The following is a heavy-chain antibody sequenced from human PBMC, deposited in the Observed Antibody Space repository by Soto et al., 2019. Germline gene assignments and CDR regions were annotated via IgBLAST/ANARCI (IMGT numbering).Heavy chain of an antibody. D-gene: IGHD4-17*01. V-gene: IGHV4-30-4*01. Sequence: QVQLQESGPGLVKPSQTLSLTCTVSGGSISSGDYYWSWIRQPPGKGLEWIGYIYYSGSTYYNPSLKSRVTISVDTSKNQFSLKLSSVTAAATAVYYCARAGGDSTVTPPNWFDPWGQGTLVTVSS. CDR1: GGSISSGDYY. J-gene: IGHJ5*02. CDR3: ARAGGDSTVTPPNWFDP. CDR2: IYYSGST.